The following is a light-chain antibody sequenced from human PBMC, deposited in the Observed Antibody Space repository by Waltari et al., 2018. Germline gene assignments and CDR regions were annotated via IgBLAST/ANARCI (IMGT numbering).Light chain of an antibody. J-gene: IGLJ2*01. V-gene: IGLV2-14*01. CDR3: SSYTSSSTRVV. CDR1: SSDVGGYNY. Sequence: QSALTQPASVSGSPGQSITISCTGTSSDVGGYNYVSWYQQHPGKAPKLMIYEVRNRLSGVSNRFSGSKSGNSASLTISGLQAEDEADYYCSSYTSSSTRVVFGGGTKLTVL. CDR2: EVR.